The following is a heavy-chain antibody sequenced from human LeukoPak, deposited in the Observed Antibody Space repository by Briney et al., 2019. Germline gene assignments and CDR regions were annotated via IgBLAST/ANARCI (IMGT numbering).Heavy chain of an antibody. CDR2: VYYSGST. V-gene: IGHV4-31*03. D-gene: IGHD6-19*01. Sequence: SQTLSLTCTVSGGSISSGGYYWSWIRQHPGKGLEWIGYVYYSGSTYYNPSLKSRVTISVDTSKNQFSLKLSSVTAADTAVYYCARGSGWHPGVYFDYWGQGTLVTVSS. CDR1: GGSISSGGYY. J-gene: IGHJ4*02. CDR3: ARGSGWHPGVYFDY.